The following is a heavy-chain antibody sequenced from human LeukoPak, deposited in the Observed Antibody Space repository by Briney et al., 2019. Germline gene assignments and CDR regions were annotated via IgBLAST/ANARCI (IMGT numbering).Heavy chain of an antibody. D-gene: IGHD3-10*01. CDR3: AKGAYYGSGRESYYYYIDV. J-gene: IGHJ6*03. CDR1: AFTFSSYG. Sequence: GGSLRLSCAASAFTFSSYGMHWVRQAPGKGLEWVAFIRYDGDNKYYADSVKGRFTISRDNSKNTLYLQMNSLRAEDTAVYYCAKGAYYGSGRESYYYYIDVWGRGTTVTISS. V-gene: IGHV3-30*02. CDR2: IRYDGDNK.